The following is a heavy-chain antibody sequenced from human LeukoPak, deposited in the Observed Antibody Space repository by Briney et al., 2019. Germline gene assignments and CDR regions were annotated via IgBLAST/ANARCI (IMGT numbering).Heavy chain of an antibody. V-gene: IGHV4-4*07. CDR1: GGSISSYY. J-gene: IGHJ3*02. CDR3: AREPDFGVVILTFDI. CDR2: IYSSGNT. D-gene: IGHD3-3*01. Sequence: SETLSLTCTVSGGSISSYYWSWIRQPAGKGLEWIGRIYSSGNTNYNPSLKSRITMSVDTSKNQFSLKLSSVTAADTAVYYCAREPDFGVVILTFDIWGQGTMVTVSS.